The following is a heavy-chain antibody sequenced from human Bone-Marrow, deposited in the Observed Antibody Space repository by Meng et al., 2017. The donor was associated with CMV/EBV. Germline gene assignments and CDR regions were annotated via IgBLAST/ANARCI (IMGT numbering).Heavy chain of an antibody. CDR1: VFTFSSYS. D-gene: IGHD1-26*01. CDR2: ISSGSSYI. J-gene: IGHJ4*02. V-gene: IGHV3-21*01. Sequence: GGSRRLPCASSVFTFSSYSMTGVRQAPGKGLEWVSSISSGSSYIYYADSVKGRFTISRDNAKNSLYLQMNSLRAEDTAVYYCAREPDCATTTRFETGYWGQGTLVTVSS. CDR3: AREPDCATTTRFETGY.